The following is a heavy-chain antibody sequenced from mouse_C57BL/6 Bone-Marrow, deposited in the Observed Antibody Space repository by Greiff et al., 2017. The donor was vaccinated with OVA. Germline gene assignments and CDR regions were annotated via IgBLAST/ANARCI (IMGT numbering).Heavy chain of an antibody. J-gene: IGHJ2*01. CDR1: GYAFSNYW. Sequence: QVHVKQSGAELVKPGASVKISCKASGYAFSNYWMNWVKQRPGKGLEWIGQIYPGDGDINYNGKFKGKATLTADKSSSTAYMQFSSLASEDSAVYFCARGAYWGQGTTLTVTS. CDR3: ARGAY. V-gene: IGHV1-80*01. CDR2: IYPGDGDI.